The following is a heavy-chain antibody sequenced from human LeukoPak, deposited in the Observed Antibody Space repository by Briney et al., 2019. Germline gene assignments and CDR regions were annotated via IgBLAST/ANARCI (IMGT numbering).Heavy chain of an antibody. CDR2: ISGSGGST. V-gene: IGHV3-23*01. J-gene: IGHJ4*02. Sequence: GGSLRLSCAASGFPFSSYPMSWVPQAPGKGLEWVSAISGSGGSTYYADSVKGRFTISRDNSKNTLYLQMNSLRAEDTAVYYCAKDQKWLRPYHFDYWGQGTLVTVSS. CDR1: GFPFSSYP. D-gene: IGHD5-12*01. CDR3: AKDQKWLRPYHFDY.